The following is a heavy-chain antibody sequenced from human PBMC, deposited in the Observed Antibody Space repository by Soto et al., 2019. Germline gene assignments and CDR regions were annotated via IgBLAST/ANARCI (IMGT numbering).Heavy chain of an antibody. CDR1: GGTISSYY. J-gene: IGHJ6*02. D-gene: IGHD6-19*01. CDR3: PRDGKRQWLVSTDYYYGMDL. CDR2: IYYSGST. Sequence: SETLSLTCTVSGGTISSYYRSWIRQPPGKGLEWIGYIYYSGSTNYNPSLKSRVTISVYTSKNQFSLKLSSVTAADTAVYYGPRDGKRQWLVSTDYYYGMDLWGQGTKVTVYS. V-gene: IGHV4-59*01.